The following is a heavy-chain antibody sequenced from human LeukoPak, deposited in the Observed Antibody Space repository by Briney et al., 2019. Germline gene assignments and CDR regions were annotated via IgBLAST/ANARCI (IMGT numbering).Heavy chain of an antibody. D-gene: IGHD3-10*01. Sequence: GGSLRLSCAASGFTFSSYAMSWVRQAPGKGLEWVSNIDGSGGITYYADSVKGRFTISRDNSNNTLYLQMNSLRAEDTAVYYCAKARTKSGISLSDWGQGTLVTVSS. CDR1: GFTFSSYA. V-gene: IGHV3-23*01. CDR2: IDGSGGIT. CDR3: AKARTKSGISLSD. J-gene: IGHJ4*02.